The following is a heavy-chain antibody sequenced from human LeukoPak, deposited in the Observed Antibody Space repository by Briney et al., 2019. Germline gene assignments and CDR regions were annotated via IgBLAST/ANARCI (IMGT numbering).Heavy chain of an antibody. Sequence: PGGSLRLSCAASGLTFSSCAMSWVRQAPGKGLEWVSAISGSGGSTYYAGSVKGRFTISRDNSKNTLFLQMNSLGAEDTAVYYCAKGTYSSSPRDYGGQGTLVTVSA. D-gene: IGHD6-6*01. CDR1: GLTFSSCA. J-gene: IGHJ4*02. V-gene: IGHV3-23*01. CDR2: ISGSGGST. CDR3: AKGTYSSSPRDY.